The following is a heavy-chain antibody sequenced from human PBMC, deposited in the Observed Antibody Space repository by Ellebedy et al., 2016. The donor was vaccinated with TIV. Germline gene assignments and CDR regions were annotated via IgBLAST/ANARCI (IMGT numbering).Heavy chain of an antibody. J-gene: IGHJ4*02. Sequence: GGSLRLSXAASGFTFSSYGMHWVRQAPGKGLEWVAVISYDGSNKYYADSVKGRFTISRDNSKNTLYLQMNSLRAEDTAVYYCAKGIAVAANYWGQGTLVTVSS. CDR3: AKGIAVAANY. V-gene: IGHV3-30*18. D-gene: IGHD6-19*01. CDR2: ISYDGSNK. CDR1: GFTFSSYG.